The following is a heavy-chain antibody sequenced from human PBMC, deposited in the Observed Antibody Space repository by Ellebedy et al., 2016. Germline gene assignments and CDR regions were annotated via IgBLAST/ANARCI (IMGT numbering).Heavy chain of an antibody. J-gene: IGHJ6*03. D-gene: IGHD2-2*01. Sequence: ASVKVSCXASGYTFTSYGINWVRQAPGQGLEWMGWISAYNGNSNYAQKFQGRVTMTTDTSTSTAYMELRSLRSDDTAVYYCARDGKVVLPDAIWYYYMDVWGKGTTVTVSS. CDR1: GYTFTSYG. CDR2: ISAYNGNS. V-gene: IGHV1-18*01. CDR3: ARDGKVVLPDAIWYYYMDV.